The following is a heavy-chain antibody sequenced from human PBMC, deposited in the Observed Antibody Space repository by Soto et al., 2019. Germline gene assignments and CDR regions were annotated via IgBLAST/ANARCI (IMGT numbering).Heavy chain of an antibody. CDR1: GGSIRSGGYY. Sequence: QVQLQESGPGLVKPSQTLSLTCTVSGGSIRSGGYYWSWIRQHPGKGLEWIGYIYYSGSTYYNPSLKRRVTISVDTSKNQFSLKLSAVTAADTAVYYCARVTPDIVLMVYAIRGWFDPWGQGTLVTVSS. V-gene: IGHV4-31*03. CDR3: ARVTPDIVLMVYAIRGWFDP. CDR2: IYYSGST. J-gene: IGHJ5*02. D-gene: IGHD2-8*01.